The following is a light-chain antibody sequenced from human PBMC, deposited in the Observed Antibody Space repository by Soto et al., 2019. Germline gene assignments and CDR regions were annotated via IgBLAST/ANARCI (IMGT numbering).Light chain of an antibody. Sequence: QSVLTQPPSVSGAPGQRVTISCTGSSSNIGAGYDVHWYQQLPGTAPKLLIYGNSNRPSGVPDRFSGSKSGTSASLAITGLEAEDEADYCCQSYDSILSGVVFGGGTQLTVL. CDR2: GNS. J-gene: IGLJ2*01. CDR3: QSYDSILSGVV. V-gene: IGLV1-40*01. CDR1: SSNIGAGYD.